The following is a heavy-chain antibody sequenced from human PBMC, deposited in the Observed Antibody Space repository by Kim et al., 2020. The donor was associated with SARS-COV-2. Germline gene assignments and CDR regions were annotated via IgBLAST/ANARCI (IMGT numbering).Heavy chain of an antibody. CDR1: GFTFSSYW. CDR2: IKQDGSEK. D-gene: IGHD2-2*01. CDR3: ARVYPDTTPLYCSRRPCKGNYYGMDV. V-gene: IGHV3-7*03. Sequence: GGSLRLSCAASGFTFSSYWMSWVRQAPGKGLEWVANIKQDGSEKYYVDSVKGRFTISRDNAKNSLYLQMNSLRAEDTAVYYCARVYPDTTPLYCSRRPCKGNYYGMDVWGQGTTVTVSS. J-gene: IGHJ6*02.